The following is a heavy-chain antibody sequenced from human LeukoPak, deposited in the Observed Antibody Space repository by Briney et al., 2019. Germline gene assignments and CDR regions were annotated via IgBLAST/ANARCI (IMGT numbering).Heavy chain of an antibody. V-gene: IGHV1-46*01. CDR1: AYSY. D-gene: IGHD1-26*01. CDR2: INPSGGTT. CDR3: AISGNYFRPFDY. Sequence: GASVKVSCKASAYSYMHWVRQAPGQGLEWVGIINPSGGTTNYAQRFQGRVTMTRDTSTSTVYMELSSLKSEDTAVFYCAISGNYFRPFDYWGQGTLVSVSS. J-gene: IGHJ4*02.